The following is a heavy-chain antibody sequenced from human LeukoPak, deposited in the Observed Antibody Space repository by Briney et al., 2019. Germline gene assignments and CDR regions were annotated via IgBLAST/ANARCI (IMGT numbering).Heavy chain of an antibody. V-gene: IGHV5-51*01. Sequence: VESLKISCKGSGYSFTSYWIGRVRPMPGKGLEWMGIIYPGDSDTRHSPSFEGQVTISADKSISTAYLQWSSLKASDTAMYYCARCRGGYDILTGYFDYWGQGTLVTVSS. CDR3: ARCRGGYDILTGYFDY. CDR1: GYSFTSYW. D-gene: IGHD3-9*01. J-gene: IGHJ4*02. CDR2: IYPGDSDT.